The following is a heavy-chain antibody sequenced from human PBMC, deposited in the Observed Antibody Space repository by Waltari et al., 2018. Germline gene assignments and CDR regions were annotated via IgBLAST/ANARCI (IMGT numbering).Heavy chain of an antibody. J-gene: IGHJ4*02. CDR1: GFSFSDYA. V-gene: IGHV3-23*04. CDR3: AKFPWGCKGGSCNYRFDY. CDR2: IRGSGGST. Sequence: EVQLVESGGDLVQPGGSLRLSCAASGFSFSDYAMTWVRQAPGKGLEWVSAIRGSGGSTYYADAVKGRFTISRDSSKNTLYLQMNSLRAEDTAVYYCAKFPWGCKGGSCNYRFDYWGQGTLVTVSS. D-gene: IGHD2-15*01.